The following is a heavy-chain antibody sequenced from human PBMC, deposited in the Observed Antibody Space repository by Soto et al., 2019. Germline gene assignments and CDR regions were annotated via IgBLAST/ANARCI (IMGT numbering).Heavy chain of an antibody. J-gene: IGHJ3*02. Sequence: QVQLVQSGAEVKKPGASVKVSCKASGYTFTGYYMHRVRQAPGPGLEWMGWINPNSGGTNYAQKFQGWVTMTRDTSLSTAYMELSRLRSDDTAVYYFARDLQQPSRGYAFDIWGQGTMVTVSS. V-gene: IGHV1-2*04. D-gene: IGHD6-13*01. CDR1: GYTFTGYY. CDR3: ARDLQQPSRGYAFDI. CDR2: INPNSGGT.